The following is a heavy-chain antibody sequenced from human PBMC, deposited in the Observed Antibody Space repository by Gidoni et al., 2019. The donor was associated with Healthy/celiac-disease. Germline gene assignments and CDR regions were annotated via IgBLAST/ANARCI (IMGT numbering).Heavy chain of an antibody. J-gene: IGHJ4*02. Sequence: QVQLQESGPGLVTPSHTLSLPCAVSGYSISSGYYWGWIRQPPGKVLEWSGSIDHSGITYYNPSLKSRVTISVDTSKDQFSLKLSSVTAAVAAVYYCAREFYDILTGYHDYWGQGTLVTVSS. CDR1: GYSISSGYY. CDR3: AREFYDILTGYHDY. CDR2: IDHSGIT. D-gene: IGHD3-9*01. V-gene: IGHV4-38-2*02.